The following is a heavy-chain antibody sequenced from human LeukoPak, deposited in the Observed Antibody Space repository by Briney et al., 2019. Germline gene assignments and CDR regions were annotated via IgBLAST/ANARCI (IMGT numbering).Heavy chain of an antibody. V-gene: IGHV1-2*02. J-gene: IGHJ4*02. CDR1: GYIFSDYY. CDR3: VGRAGGNSDVASFDY. D-gene: IGHD3-10*01. CDR2: ISRYSGAT. Sequence: ASVKVSCKAAGYIFSDYYTHWVRQAPGRGFEWMGWISRYSGATKLAQKFQGRVTLTRDTSISTAYVELSNLASDDTGVYYCVGRAGGNSDVASFDYWGQGTLVIVSS.